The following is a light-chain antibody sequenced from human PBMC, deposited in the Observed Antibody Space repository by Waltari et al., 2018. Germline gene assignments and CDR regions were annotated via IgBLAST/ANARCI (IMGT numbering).Light chain of an antibody. CDR2: GAS. CDR3: QHYGRSAIT. J-gene: IGKJ5*01. Sequence: EIVLTQSPVTLSLSPGETATLSCRASESITTTFIAWYQQKPGQAPRLLIHGASIRATGISDFFSGSGSGTDFTLTISRLEPEDFAVYYCQHYGRSAITFGQGTRLDIK. V-gene: IGKV3-20*01. CDR1: ESITTTF.